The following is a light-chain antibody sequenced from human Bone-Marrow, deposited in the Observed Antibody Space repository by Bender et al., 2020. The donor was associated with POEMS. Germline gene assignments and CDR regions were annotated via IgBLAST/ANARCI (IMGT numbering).Light chain of an antibody. V-gene: IGLV1-44*01. J-gene: IGLJ3*02. Sequence: QSVLTQPPSASGTPGQRVTISCSGSSSNIASNTVHWYQQLPGTAPKLLIYSNNQRPSGVPDRFSGSKSGTSASLAITGLQAEDEGDYYCQSYDNSLGGWVFGGGTKLTVL. CDR3: QSYDNSLGGWV. CDR1: SSNIASNT. CDR2: SNN.